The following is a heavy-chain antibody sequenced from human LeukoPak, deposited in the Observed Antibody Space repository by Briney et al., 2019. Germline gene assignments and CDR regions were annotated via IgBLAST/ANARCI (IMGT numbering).Heavy chain of an antibody. V-gene: IGHV3-7*01. CDR1: GFTFSSHW. J-gene: IGHJ4*02. CDR2: IKQDGSEK. CDR3: ARGGWTFDN. Sequence: GGSLRLSCAASGFTFSSHWMTWVRQAPGKGLEWVAKIKQDGSEKYYVDSVKGRFTISRDNAKNSLYLQMNSLRAEDTAVYYCARGGWTFDNWGQGTLVTVSS. D-gene: IGHD3/OR15-3a*01.